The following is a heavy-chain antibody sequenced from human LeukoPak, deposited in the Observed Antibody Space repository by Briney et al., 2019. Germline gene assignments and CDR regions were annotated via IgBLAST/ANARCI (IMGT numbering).Heavy chain of an antibody. D-gene: IGHD4-11*01. CDR1: GFTFSSYA. J-gene: IGHJ6*03. V-gene: IGHV3-23*01. Sequence: PGGSLRLSCAASGFTFSSYAMSWVRQAPGKGLEWVSAISGSGGSTYYADSVKGRFTISRDNSKNTLYLQMNSLRAEDTAVYYCAKDKSTVWYYYYYMDVWGKGTTVTVSS. CDR2: ISGSGGST. CDR3: AKDKSTVWYYYYYMDV.